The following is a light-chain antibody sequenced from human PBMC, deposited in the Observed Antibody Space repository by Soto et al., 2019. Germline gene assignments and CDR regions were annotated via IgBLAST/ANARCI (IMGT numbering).Light chain of an antibody. CDR3: CSYAGTTTWV. CDR1: SSNIGINA. V-gene: IGLV1-44*01. J-gene: IGLJ3*02. CDR2: DNN. Sequence: QSVLTQPPSASGTPGQRVTISCSGSSSNIGINAVNWYQQLPGTAPKLVIYDNNQRPSGVPDRFSGSKSGISASLAISGLQSEDEADYYCCSYAGTTTWVFGGGTKLTVL.